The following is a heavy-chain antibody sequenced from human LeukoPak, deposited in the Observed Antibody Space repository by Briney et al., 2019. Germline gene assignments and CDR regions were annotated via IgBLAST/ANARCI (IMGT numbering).Heavy chain of an antibody. Sequence: GGSLRLSCAASGFTFSSYSMNWVRQAPGKGLEWVSSISSSSSYVYYEDSVKGRFTISRDNAENSLFLQMNSLRAEDTAVYYCARDGGHCSGGSCYYDYYYYYYMDVWGKGTTVTVSS. D-gene: IGHD2-15*01. V-gene: IGHV3-21*01. CDR3: ARDGGHCSGGSCYYDYYYYYYMDV. CDR1: GFTFSSYS. J-gene: IGHJ6*03. CDR2: ISSSSSYV.